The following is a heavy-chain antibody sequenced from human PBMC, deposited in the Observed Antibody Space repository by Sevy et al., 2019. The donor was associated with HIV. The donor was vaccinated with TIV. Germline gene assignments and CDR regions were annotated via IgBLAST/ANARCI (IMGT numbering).Heavy chain of an antibody. D-gene: IGHD3-3*01. V-gene: IGHV3-13*01. CDR2: IGTAGDT. Sequence: GGSLRLSCAASGFTFSSYDMHWVRQATGKGLEWVSAIGTAGDTYYPGSVKGRFTISRENAKNSLYLQMNSLRAGDTAVYYCARAYYDFWSGYYTKGYYFDYWGQGTLVTVSS. CDR3: ARAYYDFWSGYYTKGYYFDY. CDR1: GFTFSSYD. J-gene: IGHJ4*02.